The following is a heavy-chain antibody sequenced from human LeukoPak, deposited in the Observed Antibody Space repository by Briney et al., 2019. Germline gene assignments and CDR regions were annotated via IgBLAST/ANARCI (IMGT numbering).Heavy chain of an antibody. CDR1: GYTFTSYG. V-gene: IGHV1-18*01. D-gene: IGHD6-19*01. J-gene: IGHJ3*01. CDR3: ARNSGRAAVALYAFDL. CDR2: ISAYNGNT. Sequence: ASVKVSCKASGYTFTSYGISWVRQAPGQGLEWMGWISAYNGNTNYAQKLQGRVTMTTDTSTSTAYMELSSLKSEDTAVYYCARNSGRAAVALYAFDLWGQGTMITVSS.